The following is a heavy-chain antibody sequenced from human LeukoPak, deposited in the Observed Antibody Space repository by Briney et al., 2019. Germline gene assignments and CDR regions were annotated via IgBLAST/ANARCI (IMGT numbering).Heavy chain of an antibody. Sequence: GGSLELSCAASGLPFCNNNMRWAAQAPGKGLEWVAAITQDGINKYYVVSVKGRFTISRDNAKSSLFLQMNSVRAEDTALYYCARGEKSGVAYTNWLDSWGQGTLVPVSS. CDR2: ITQDGINK. V-gene: IGHV3-7*01. CDR1: GLPFCNNN. J-gene: IGHJ5*01. CDR3: ARGEKSGVAYTNWLDS. D-gene: IGHD3-3*01.